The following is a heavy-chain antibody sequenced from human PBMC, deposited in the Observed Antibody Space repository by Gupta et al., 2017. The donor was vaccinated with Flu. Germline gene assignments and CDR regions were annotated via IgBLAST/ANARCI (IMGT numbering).Heavy chain of an antibody. J-gene: IGHJ4*02. D-gene: IGHD3-22*01. Sequence: GLEWVSANSATGESTDDADSVKGRFTISRDNSKNTLYLQMNSLRVDDTAVYFCAKDHLNYYDSSSYYWGHFDYWGQGTLVTVSS. CDR2: NSATGEST. V-gene: IGHV3-23*01. CDR3: AKDHLNYYDSSSYYWGHFDY.